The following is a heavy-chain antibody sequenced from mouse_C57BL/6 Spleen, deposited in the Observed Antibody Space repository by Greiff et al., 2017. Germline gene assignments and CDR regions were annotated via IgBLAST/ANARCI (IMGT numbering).Heavy chain of an antibody. CDR3: ASLYYGNSAWFAY. D-gene: IGHD2-1*01. CDR2: IDPSDSYT. J-gene: IGHJ3*01. CDR1: GYTFTSYW. V-gene: IGHV1-59*01. Sequence: VQLQQPGAELVRPGTSVKLSCKASGYTFTSYWMHWVKQRPGQGLEWIGVIDPSDSYTNYNQKFKGKATLTVDTSSSTAYMQLSSLTSEDSAVYYCASLYYGNSAWFAYWGQGTLVTVSA.